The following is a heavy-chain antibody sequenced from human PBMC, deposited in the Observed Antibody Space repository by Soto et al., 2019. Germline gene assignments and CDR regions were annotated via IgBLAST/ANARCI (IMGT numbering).Heavy chain of an antibody. D-gene: IGHD3-16*02. CDR1: GLTFSSYA. Sequence: PEGSLRLSYAASGLTFSSYAMGWVRQGPGKGLEWVSVISGSGDSTYYADSVKGRYTISRDTSKNTLYMQMNRLRADDTAVYYCAKGVGRDSYTTFSHFYLDVMGGWGQGTTFIVSS. CDR2: ISGSGDST. V-gene: IGHV3-23*01. CDR3: AKGVGRDSYTTFSHFYLDVMGG. J-gene: IGHJ6*02.